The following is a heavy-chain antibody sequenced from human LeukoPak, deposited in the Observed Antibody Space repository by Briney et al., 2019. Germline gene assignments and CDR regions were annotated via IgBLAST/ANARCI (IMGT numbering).Heavy chain of an antibody. Sequence: GASVKVSCKASGYTFTSYGISWVRQAPGQGLEWMGWISAYNGNTNYAQKFQGRVTMTRNTSISTAYMELSSLRSEDTAVYYCAREGYDSSGPHDSDAFDIWGQGTMVTVSS. CDR1: GYTFTSYG. D-gene: IGHD3-22*01. V-gene: IGHV1-18*01. J-gene: IGHJ3*02. CDR2: ISAYNGNT. CDR3: AREGYDSSGPHDSDAFDI.